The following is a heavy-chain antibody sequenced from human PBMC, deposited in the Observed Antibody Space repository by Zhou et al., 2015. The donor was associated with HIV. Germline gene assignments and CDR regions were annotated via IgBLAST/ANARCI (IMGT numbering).Heavy chain of an antibody. V-gene: IGHV1-69*06. CDR1: GGTFSSYA. Sequence: QVQLVQSGAEVKKPGSSVKVSCKASGGTFSSYAISWVRQAPGQGLEWMGGIIPIFGTANYAQKFQGRVTITADKSTSTAYMELSSLRSEDTAVYYCARHPYYYDSSGPNQPDYWGQGTLVTVSS. D-gene: IGHD3-22*01. J-gene: IGHJ4*02. CDR2: IIPIFGTA. CDR3: ARHPYYYDSSGPNQPDY.